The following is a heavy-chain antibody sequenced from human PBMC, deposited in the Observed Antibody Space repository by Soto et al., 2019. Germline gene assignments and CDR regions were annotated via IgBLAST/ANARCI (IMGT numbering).Heavy chain of an antibody. J-gene: IGHJ4*02. V-gene: IGHV1-18*01. CDR3: ARVISDYGDYLDS. D-gene: IGHD4-17*01. Sequence: QVQLVQSGADVKKPGASVKISCKASGYTFASFGISWVRQAPGQGLEWMGWISGYNANTKSAQNLQGRVTMTTDTSTSTAYMELRSLTSDDTAVYYCARVISDYGDYLDSWGQGTLVPVSS. CDR1: GYTFASFG. CDR2: ISGYNANT.